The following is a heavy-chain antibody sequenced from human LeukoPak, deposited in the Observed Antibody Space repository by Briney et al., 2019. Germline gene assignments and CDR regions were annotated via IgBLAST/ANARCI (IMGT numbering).Heavy chain of an antibody. D-gene: IGHD3-10*01. CDR3: ARERIITMVRGLGAPSNWFDP. J-gene: IGHJ5*02. CDR1: GGSIRSGGYY. Sequence: TLSLTCTVSGGSIRSGGYYWSWIRQHPGKGLEWIGYIYYSGSTYYNPSLKSLVTISVDTSKNQFSLKLSSVTAADTAVYDCARERIITMVRGLGAPSNWFDPWGQGTLVTVSS. V-gene: IGHV4-31*01. CDR2: IYYSGST.